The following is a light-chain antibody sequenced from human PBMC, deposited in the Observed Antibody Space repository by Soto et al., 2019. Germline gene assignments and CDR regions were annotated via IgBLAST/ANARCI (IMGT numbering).Light chain of an antibody. CDR2: WAS. Sequence: DIVMTQSPDSLAVSLGERATINCRSSQSVLYSSNNKNCLAWYQQKPGQPPNLLIYWASTRESGLPDRFSGSGSGTDFTLTISSLQAEDVAVYYCQQYYSTPITFGQGTRLEIK. V-gene: IGKV4-1*01. J-gene: IGKJ5*01. CDR3: QQYYSTPIT. CDR1: QSVLYSSNNKNC.